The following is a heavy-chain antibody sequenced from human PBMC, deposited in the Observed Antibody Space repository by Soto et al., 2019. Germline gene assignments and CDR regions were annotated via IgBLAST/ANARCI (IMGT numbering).Heavy chain of an antibody. V-gene: IGHV1-18*01. CDR3: ARVSTVTSPGGLDY. CDR2: ISAYNGNT. Sequence: GASVKVSCKASGYTFTSYGISWVRQAPGQGLEWMGWISAYNGNTNYAQKLQGRVTMTTDTSTSTAYMELRSLRSDDTAVYYCARVSTVTSPGGLDYWGQGTLVTVSS. CDR1: GYTFTSYG. D-gene: IGHD4-17*01. J-gene: IGHJ4*02.